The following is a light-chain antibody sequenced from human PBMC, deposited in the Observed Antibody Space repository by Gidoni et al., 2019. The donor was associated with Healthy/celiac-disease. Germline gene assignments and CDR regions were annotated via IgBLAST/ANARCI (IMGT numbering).Light chain of an antibody. CDR1: SSNIGNHD. CDR2: DNN. Sequence: TRPPSVSAAPGHKVTISCSGISSNIGNHDVSFYQQLPGTAPKLLIYDNNKRPSAIPDRCSGSKSGTSATLGITGLQTGDEDDYYCGTWDSSLSAGGFGGGTKLTVL. V-gene: IGLV1-51*01. J-gene: IGLJ3*02. CDR3: GTWDSSLSAGG.